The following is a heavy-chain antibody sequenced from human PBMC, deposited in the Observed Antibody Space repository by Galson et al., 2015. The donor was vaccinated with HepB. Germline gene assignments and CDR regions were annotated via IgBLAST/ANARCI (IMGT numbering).Heavy chain of an antibody. CDR3: ARARSVVITTCFDY. D-gene: IGHD3-22*01. V-gene: IGHV3-48*01. CDR1: GFTFRSYS. J-gene: IGHJ4*02. CDR2: ISSSSSTI. Sequence: SLRLSCAASGFTFRSYSMNWARQAPGKGLEWVSYISSSSSTIYYADSVKGRFTISRDNAKNSLYLQMNSLRAEDTAVYYCARARSVVITTCFDYWGQGTLVTVSS.